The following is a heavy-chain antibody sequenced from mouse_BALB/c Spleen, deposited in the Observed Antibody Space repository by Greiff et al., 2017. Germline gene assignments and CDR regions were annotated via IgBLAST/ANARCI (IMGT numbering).Heavy chain of an antibody. Sequence: EVKLQESGPGLVKPSQSLSLTCSVTGYSITSGYFWNWIRQFPGNKLEWMGYISYDGSNNYNPSLKNRISITRDTSKNQFFLKLNSVTTEDTATYSCARRPFYYDCDEAVDYWGQGTSVTVSA. V-gene: IGHV3-6*02. CDR2: ISYDGSN. CDR3: ARRPFYYDCDEAVDY. CDR1: GYSITSGYF. D-gene: IGHD2-4*01. J-gene: IGHJ4*01.